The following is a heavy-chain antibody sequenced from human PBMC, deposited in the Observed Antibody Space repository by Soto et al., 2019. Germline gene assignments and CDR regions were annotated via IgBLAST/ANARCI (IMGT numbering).Heavy chain of an antibody. D-gene: IGHD5-12*01. V-gene: IGHV4-61*01. CDR2: IYYSGST. CDR1: GGSVSSGSYY. CDR3: ARRPRVATISMSAFDI. J-gene: IGHJ3*02. Sequence: PSETLSLTCTVSGGSVSSGSYYWSWIRQPPGKGLEWIGYIYYSGSTNYNPSLKSRVTISVDTSKNQFSLKLSSVTAADTAVYYCARRPRVATISMSAFDIWGQGTMVTVSS.